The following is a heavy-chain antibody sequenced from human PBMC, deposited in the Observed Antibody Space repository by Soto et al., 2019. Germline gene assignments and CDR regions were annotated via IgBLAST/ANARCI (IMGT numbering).Heavy chain of an antibody. J-gene: IGHJ4*02. D-gene: IGHD3-22*01. CDR1: GYSFSRYW. CDR3: ARDTFSGDSSGPHY. V-gene: IGHV5-51*01. CDR2: IYPGDSDT. Sequence: LGESLKISCKGSGYSFSRYWIAWVRQTPGKGLEWMGLIYPGDSDTRYSPSFQGQVTISADKSITTAYRQWSSLKASDTAIYYCARDTFSGDSSGPHYWGQGTLVSVSS.